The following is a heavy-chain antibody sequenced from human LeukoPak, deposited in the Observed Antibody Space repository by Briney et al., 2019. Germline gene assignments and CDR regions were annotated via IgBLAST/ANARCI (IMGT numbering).Heavy chain of an antibody. CDR1: GFTVSSNY. Sequence: GGSLRLSCAAPGFTVSSNYMSWVRQAPGKGLEWVSVIYSSGSTHYADSVKGRFTTSRDNSKNSLYLQMNSLRDEDTAVYYCASLLYSGYFPVYWGQGTLVTVSS. CDR2: IYSSGST. V-gene: IGHV3-53*01. CDR3: ASLLYSGYFPVY. J-gene: IGHJ4*02. D-gene: IGHD5-12*01.